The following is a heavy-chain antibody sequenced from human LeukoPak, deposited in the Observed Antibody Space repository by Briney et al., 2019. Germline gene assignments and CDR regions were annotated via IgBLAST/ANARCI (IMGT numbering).Heavy chain of an antibody. CDR1: RFTFSSAW. CDR3: ATRETRGDTAMVGIDY. D-gene: IGHD5-18*01. V-gene: IGHV3-23*01. J-gene: IGHJ4*02. CDR2: ISGSGGST. Sequence: GGSLRLSCAASRFTFSSAWMSWVRQAPGKGLEWVSAISGSGGSTYYADSVKGRFTISRDNSKNTLYLQMNSLRSEDTAVYYCATRETRGDTAMVGIDYWGQGTLVTVSS.